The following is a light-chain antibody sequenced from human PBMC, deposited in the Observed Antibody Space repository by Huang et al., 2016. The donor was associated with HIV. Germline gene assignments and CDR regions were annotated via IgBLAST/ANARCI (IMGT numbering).Light chain of an antibody. CDR3: QQFNGFSLT. J-gene: IGKJ4*01. Sequence: AIQLTQSPPSLSASAGDRVTITCRASQDINSALAWYQQKPGKAPKLLIYDASNLKSGVPSRFSGSGSGTDCTLSISSLQPEDFATYYCQQFNGFSLTFGGGTRVEIK. CDR2: DAS. V-gene: IGKV1-13*02. CDR1: QDINSA.